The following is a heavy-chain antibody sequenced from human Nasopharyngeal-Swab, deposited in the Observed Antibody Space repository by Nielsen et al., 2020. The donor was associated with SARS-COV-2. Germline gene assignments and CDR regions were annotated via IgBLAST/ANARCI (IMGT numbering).Heavy chain of an antibody. J-gene: IGHJ6*03. Sequence: ETLSLTCAISGDSVSSSSAAWNWIRQSPSRGLEWLGRTYYRSKWYNDYAVSVKSRITINPDTSKNQFSLHLNSVTPEDTAVYYCARARGAYGDYYYYYYTDVWGKGTTVTVSS. CDR3: ARARGAYGDYYYYYYTDV. V-gene: IGHV6-1*01. CDR2: TYYRSKWYN. D-gene: IGHD4-17*01. CDR1: GDSVSSSSAA.